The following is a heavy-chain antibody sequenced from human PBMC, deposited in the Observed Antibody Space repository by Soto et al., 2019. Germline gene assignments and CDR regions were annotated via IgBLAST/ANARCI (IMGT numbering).Heavy chain of an antibody. J-gene: IGHJ6*02. CDR3: AKKQYQLLYAYYYGMDV. D-gene: IGHD2-2*02. CDR1: GFTFSSYG. Sequence: VGSLRLSCAASGFTFSSYGMHWVRQAPGKGLEWVAVISYDGSNKYYADSVKGRFTISRDNSKNTLYLQMNSLRAEDTAVYYCAKKQYQLLYAYYYGMDVWGQGTTVTVSS. CDR2: ISYDGSNK. V-gene: IGHV3-30*18.